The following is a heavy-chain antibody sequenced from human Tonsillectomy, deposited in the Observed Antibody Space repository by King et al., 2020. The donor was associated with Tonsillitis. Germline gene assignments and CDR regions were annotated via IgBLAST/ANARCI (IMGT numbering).Heavy chain of an antibody. V-gene: IGHV3-11*01. CDR1: GFTFSDYY. D-gene: IGHD3-22*01. Sequence: VQLVESGGGLVKPGVSLRLSCAASGFTFSDYYMSWIRQAPGKGLEWLSYISSGGFSIYYADSVKGRFTISRDNAKNSLYLQMNSLRVEDTAVYYFASTYYYDSGGYSEEYYWGQGTLVTVSS. CDR3: ASTYYYDSGGYSEEYY. CDR2: ISSGGFSI. J-gene: IGHJ4*02.